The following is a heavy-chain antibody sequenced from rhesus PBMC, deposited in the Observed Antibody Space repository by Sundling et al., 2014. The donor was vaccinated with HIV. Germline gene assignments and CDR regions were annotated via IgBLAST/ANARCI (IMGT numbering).Heavy chain of an antibody. CDR2: IYSGGNN. J-gene: IGHJ4*01. CDR3: ARDSGSWPIFDY. CDR1: GGSISSFYG. D-gene: IGHD6-25*01. V-gene: IGHV4-127*01. Sequence: QVQLQESGPGLVKPSETLSLACGVSGGSISSFYGWSWVRQPPGKGLEWIGCIYSGGNNYLNPSLTSRVTLSIDTSKNQFSLRLTSLTAADTAVYYCARDSGSWPIFDYWGQGVLVTGLL.